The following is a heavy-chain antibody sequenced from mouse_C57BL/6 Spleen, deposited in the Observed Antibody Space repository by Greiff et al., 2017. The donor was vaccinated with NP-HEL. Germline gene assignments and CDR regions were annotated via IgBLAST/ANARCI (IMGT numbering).Heavy chain of an antibody. J-gene: IGHJ3*01. Sequence: QVQLQQSGPGLVQPSHCLSITCTVSGFSLTSYGVHWVRQSPGKGLEWLGVIWRGGSTDYNAAFMSRLSITKDNSKSQVFFKMNSLQADDTAIYYGAKRGDSNYGFAYWGQGTLVTVSA. D-gene: IGHD2-5*01. CDR2: IWRGGST. CDR1: GFSLTSYG. CDR3: AKRGDSNYGFAY. V-gene: IGHV2-5*01.